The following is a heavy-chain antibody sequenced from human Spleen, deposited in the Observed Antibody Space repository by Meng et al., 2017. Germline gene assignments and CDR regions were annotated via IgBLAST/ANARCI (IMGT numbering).Heavy chain of an antibody. J-gene: IGHJ5*02. CDR1: GYTFTSYG. CDR3: AGGMTTVTMGWFDP. Sequence: VQPVQSGAKVKKPGASVKVSCKASGYTFTSYGISWVRQAPGQRLEWMGWINAGNGNTKYSQKFQGRVTITRDTSASTAYMELRSLRSDDTAVYYCAGGMTTVTMGWFDPWGQGTLVTVSS. CDR2: INAGNGNT. D-gene: IGHD4-17*01. V-gene: IGHV1-18*01.